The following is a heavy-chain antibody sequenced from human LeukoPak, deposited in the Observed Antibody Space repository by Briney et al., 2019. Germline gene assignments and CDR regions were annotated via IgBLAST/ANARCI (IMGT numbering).Heavy chain of an antibody. CDR2: IKQDGSEK. J-gene: IGHJ4*02. Sequence: GGSLRLSCVASGFTFSSYWMNWVRQAPGKGREWVANIKQDGSEKFYVDSVKGRFTISRDNAKNSLYLQMNSLRAEDTAVYYCAREGVTDFDYWGQGTLVTVSS. D-gene: IGHD2-21*02. V-gene: IGHV3-7*01. CDR1: GFTFSSYW. CDR3: AREGVTDFDY.